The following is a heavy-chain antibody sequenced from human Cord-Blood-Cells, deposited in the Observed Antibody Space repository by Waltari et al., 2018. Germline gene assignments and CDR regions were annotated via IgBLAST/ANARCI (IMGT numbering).Heavy chain of an antibody. CDR1: GGSFSGYY. D-gene: IGHD2-2*01. J-gene: IGHJ3*02. V-gene: IGHV4-34*01. Sequence: QVQLQQWGAGLLKPSETLSLTCAVYGGSFSGYYWSWIRQPPGKGLEWIGEINHSGSTNYNPSLKSRVTISVDTSKNQFSLKLSSVTAADTAVYYCARGDGIVVVPAAYDAFDIWGQGTMVTVSS. CDR3: ARGDGIVVVPAAYDAFDI. CDR2: INHSGST.